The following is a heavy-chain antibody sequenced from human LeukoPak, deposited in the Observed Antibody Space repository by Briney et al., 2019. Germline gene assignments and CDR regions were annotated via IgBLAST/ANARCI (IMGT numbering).Heavy chain of an antibody. CDR2: IYYSGST. CDR3: ARVSTLYGSGSYIPGY. V-gene: IGHV4-39*07. D-gene: IGHD3-10*01. Sequence: SETLSLTCTVSGGSISSSSYYWGWIRQPPGKGLEWIGSIYYSGSTSYNPSLKSRVTISVDTSKNQFSLKLSSVTAADTAVYYCARVSTLYGSGSYIPGYWGPGTLVTVSS. J-gene: IGHJ4*02. CDR1: GGSISSSSYY.